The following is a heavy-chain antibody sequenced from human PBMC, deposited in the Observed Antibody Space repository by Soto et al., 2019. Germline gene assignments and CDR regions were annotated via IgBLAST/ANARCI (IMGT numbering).Heavy chain of an antibody. Sequence: QVHLVQSGAEVKKPGASVKVSCKGSGYAFTTYGITWVRQAPGQGLEWMGWISAHNGNTNYAQKLQGRVTVTRDTSTSTAYMELRSLRSDNTAVYYCARGRYGDYWGQGALVNVSS. CDR1: GYAFTTYG. V-gene: IGHV1-18*01. J-gene: IGHJ4*02. CDR2: ISAHNGNT. D-gene: IGHD1-1*01. CDR3: ARGRYGDY.